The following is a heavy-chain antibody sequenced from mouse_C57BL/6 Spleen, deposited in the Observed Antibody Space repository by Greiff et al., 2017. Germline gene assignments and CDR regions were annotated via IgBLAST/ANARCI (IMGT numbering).Heavy chain of an antibody. Sequence: QVQLQQSGPELVKPGASVKISCKASGYAFSSSWMNWVKQRPGKGLEWIGRIYPGDGDTNYNGKFKGKATLTADKSSSTAYMQLSSLTSEDSAVYFCARSDGYSGGPYAMDYWGQGTSVTVSS. J-gene: IGHJ4*01. CDR1: GYAFSSSW. CDR2: IYPGDGDT. CDR3: ARSDGYSGGPYAMDY. D-gene: IGHD2-3*01. V-gene: IGHV1-82*01.